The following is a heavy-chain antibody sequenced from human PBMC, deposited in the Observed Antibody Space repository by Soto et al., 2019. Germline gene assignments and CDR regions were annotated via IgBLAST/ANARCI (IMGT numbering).Heavy chain of an antibody. CDR3: ARGGSRDGRGYCSSTSCYGLPDV. J-gene: IGHJ6*02. CDR1: GYSFTSYW. Sequence: SLKISCKGSGYSFTSYWISWVRQMPGKGLEWMGRIDPSDSYTNYSPSFQGHVTISADKSISTAYLQWSSLKASDTAMYYCARGGSRDGRGYCSSTSCYGLPDVWGQGTTVTVSS. V-gene: IGHV5-10-1*01. D-gene: IGHD2-2*01. CDR2: IDPSDSYT.